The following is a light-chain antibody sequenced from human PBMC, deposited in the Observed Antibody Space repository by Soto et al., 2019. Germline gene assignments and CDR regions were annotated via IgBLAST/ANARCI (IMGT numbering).Light chain of an antibody. V-gene: IGKV3-11*01. J-gene: IGKJ4*01. CDR3: QQRSIWPPA. CDR2: DSS. CDR1: QSVRTY. Sequence: EIVVTQSPATLSLSPGERATLSCRASQSVRTYLAWYQQKPGQAPRLLIYDSSKRATDIPARFSGSGSGTDLTVTISSREPEDFAVYYCQQRSIWPPAFGGGTKVEIK.